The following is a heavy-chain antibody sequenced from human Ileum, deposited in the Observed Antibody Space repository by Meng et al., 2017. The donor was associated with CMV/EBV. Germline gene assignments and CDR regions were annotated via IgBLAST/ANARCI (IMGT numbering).Heavy chain of an antibody. J-gene: IGHJ3*02. D-gene: IGHD3-22*01. CDR2: IGPSGSET. V-gene: IGHV3-7*03. CDR3: AKGDYYDHDGWGTFDT. CDR1: GFTLSSYW. Sequence: GESLKISCATSGFTLSSYWMSWVRQAPGKGLEWLAKIGPSGSETDYVDSLEGRFTISRDNFKNTVYLQMNSLRAGDTAVYYCAKGDYYDHDGWGTFDTWGQGTMVTVSS.